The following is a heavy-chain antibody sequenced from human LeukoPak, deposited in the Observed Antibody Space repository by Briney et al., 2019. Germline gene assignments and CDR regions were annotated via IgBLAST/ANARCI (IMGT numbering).Heavy chain of an antibody. J-gene: IGHJ3*02. CDR1: GFTISDYY. V-gene: IGHV3-11*04. CDR2: IWDSGTTI. Sequence: GGSLRLSCAASGFTISDYYISWIRQAPGKGLDWVAYIWDSGTTIYYAVSERVRFHVSRDHAKRSLYLQMNSLRVEDTGVYYCASDKGIGGSFDIWGGGTMVTVSS. D-gene: IGHD2-15*01. CDR3: ASDKGIGGSFDI.